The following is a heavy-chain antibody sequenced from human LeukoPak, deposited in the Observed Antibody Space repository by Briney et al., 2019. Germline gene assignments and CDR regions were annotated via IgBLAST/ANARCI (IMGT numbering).Heavy chain of an antibody. CDR1: GFTFNNYA. Sequence: PGGSLRLSCAASGFTFNNYAMSWVRQAPGKGLEWVSGISGSGANTYYADSVKGRFTISRDNSKNTLFLQMNSLRAEDTAVYYCAKHSTASCYSPLDYWGQGTLVTVSS. J-gene: IGHJ4*02. V-gene: IGHV3-23*01. CDR2: ISGSGANT. CDR3: AKHSTASCYSPLDY. D-gene: IGHD2-15*01.